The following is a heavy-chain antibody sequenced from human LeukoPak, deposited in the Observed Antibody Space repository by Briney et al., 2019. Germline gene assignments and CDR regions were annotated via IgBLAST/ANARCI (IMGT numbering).Heavy chain of an antibody. CDR2: ISSSSSYI. Sequence: GGSLRLSCAVSGFTFSSYSMNWVRQAPGKGLEWVSSISSSSSYIYYADSVKGRFTISRDNAKNSLYLQMNSLRAEDTAVYYCARDRRVVVVPAAPRGDFDYWGQGTLVTVSS. V-gene: IGHV3-21*01. CDR3: ARDRRVVVVPAAPRGDFDY. D-gene: IGHD2-2*01. J-gene: IGHJ4*02. CDR1: GFTFSSYS.